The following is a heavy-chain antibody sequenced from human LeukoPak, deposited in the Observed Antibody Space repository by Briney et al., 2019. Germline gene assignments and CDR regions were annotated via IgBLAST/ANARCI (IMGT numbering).Heavy chain of an antibody. CDR2: ISWNSGSI. CDR1: GFTFDDYA. CDR3: AAPYRPGTSDLDY. Sequence: PGGSLRLSCAASGFTFDDYAMHWVRQAPGKGLEWVSGISWNSGSIDYADSVKGRFTISRDNSKNTLYLQMNSLRAEDTAVYYCAAPYRPGTSDLDYWGQGTLVTVSS. V-gene: IGHV3-9*01. J-gene: IGHJ4*02. D-gene: IGHD1-1*01.